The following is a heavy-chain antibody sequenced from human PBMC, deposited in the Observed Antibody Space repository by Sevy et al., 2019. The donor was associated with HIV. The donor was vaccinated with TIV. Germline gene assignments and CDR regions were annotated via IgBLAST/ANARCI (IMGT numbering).Heavy chain of an antibody. J-gene: IGHJ6*03. D-gene: IGHD6-13*01. CDR3: TTAGIAAAGQRKQSYYYYYMEV. V-gene: IGHV3-15*01. Sequence: GGYLRLSCAASGFTFSNAWMSWVRQAPGEGLEWVGRIKSKTDGGTTYYVAPVKGRFTISRDDSKNTLYMQTNSLKTEETAVNYCTTAGIAAAGQRKQSYYYYYMEVWGRGTTVTVSS. CDR1: GFTFSNAW. CDR2: IKSKTDGGTT.